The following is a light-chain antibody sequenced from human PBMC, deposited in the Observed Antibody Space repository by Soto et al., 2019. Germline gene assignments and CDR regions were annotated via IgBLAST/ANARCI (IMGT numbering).Light chain of an antibody. V-gene: IGKV3-20*01. CDR2: GAS. CDR3: QQYGSSSYT. CDR1: QSVSSSY. J-gene: IGKJ2*01. Sequence: EIVLTQSPGTLSLSPRERATLSCRASQSVSSSYLAWYQQKPGQAPRLLIYGASSRATGIPDRFSDSGSGTDFTLTISRLEPEDFAVYYCQQYGSSSYTFGQGTKLEIK.